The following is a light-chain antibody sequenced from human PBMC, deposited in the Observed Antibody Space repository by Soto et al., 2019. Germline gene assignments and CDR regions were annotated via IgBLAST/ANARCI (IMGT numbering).Light chain of an antibody. V-gene: IGKV3-11*01. Sequence: EIVLTQSPATLSFSPGERATLSCRASQSISSYLAWFQQKPGQAPRLLIYDASSRATVIPARFSGSGSGTDFTLTISSVESEDSAAYYCQQRYNRYTFGQGTKLEIK. CDR3: QQRYNRYT. CDR1: QSISSY. J-gene: IGKJ2*01. CDR2: DAS.